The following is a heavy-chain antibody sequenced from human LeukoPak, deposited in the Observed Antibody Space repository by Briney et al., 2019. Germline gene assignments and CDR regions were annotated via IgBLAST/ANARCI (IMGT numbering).Heavy chain of an antibody. CDR3: ARVRVVGYGDYGGYFDY. V-gene: IGHV4-38-2*02. CDR1: GYSISSGYY. J-gene: IGHJ4*02. D-gene: IGHD4-17*01. Sequence: PSETLSLTCTVSGYSISSGYYWGWIRQPPGKGLEWIGSIYHSGSTYYNPSLKSRVTISVDTSKNQFSLKLSSVTAADTAVYYCARVRVVGYGDYGGYFDYWGQGTLVTVSS. CDR2: IYHSGST.